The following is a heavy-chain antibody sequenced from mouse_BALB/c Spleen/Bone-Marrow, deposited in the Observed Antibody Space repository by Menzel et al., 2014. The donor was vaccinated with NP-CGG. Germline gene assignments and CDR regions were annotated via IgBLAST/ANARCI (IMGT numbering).Heavy chain of an antibody. CDR1: GYTFTSYV. V-gene: IGHV1-14*01. D-gene: IGHD2-2*01. J-gene: IGHJ1*01. Sequence: EVQLQESGPELVKPGASVKMSCKASGYTFTSYVMHWVKQKPGQGLEWIGNINPNNDGTKYNEKFKGKATLTSDKSSSTAYMELSSPTSEDSAVYYCARSLYGYDWYFDVWGAGTTVTVSS. CDR2: INPNNDGT. CDR3: ARSLYGYDWYFDV.